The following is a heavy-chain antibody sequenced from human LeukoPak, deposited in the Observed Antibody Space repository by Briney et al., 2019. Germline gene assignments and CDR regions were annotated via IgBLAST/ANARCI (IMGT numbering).Heavy chain of an antibody. Sequence: PGGSLRLSCAASAFTFYTYSMNWVRQPPGKGLEWLSYISSSSSTIYYADSVKGRFTISRDNAKNSLYLQMNSLRDEDTAVYYCARGASRGFDYWGHGTLATVSS. CDR3: ARGASRGFDY. CDR2: ISSSSSTI. J-gene: IGHJ4*01. D-gene: IGHD5-24*01. V-gene: IGHV3-48*02. CDR1: AFTFYTYS.